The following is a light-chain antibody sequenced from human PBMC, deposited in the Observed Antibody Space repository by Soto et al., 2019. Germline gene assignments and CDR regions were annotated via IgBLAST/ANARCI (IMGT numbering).Light chain of an antibody. CDR3: QQYERCPPLT. CDR1: QSVRSE. CDR2: GAS. V-gene: IGKV3-15*01. Sequence: EIGMTRSPASLSVSPGERVTLSCRVSQSVRSESAWYQQKSGQPPRLLIYGASTRATGIPARFSGSGSGTEFTLTINDLQSVYFAVYSSQQYERCPPLTCPGGTK. J-gene: IGKJ4*02.